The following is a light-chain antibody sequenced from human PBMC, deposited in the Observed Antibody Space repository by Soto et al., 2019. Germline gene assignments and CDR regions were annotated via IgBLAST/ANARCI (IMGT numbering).Light chain of an antibody. Sequence: ELVISQSPATLSVSPGERVTLSCRASQNIRKNLAWYQQKPGQAPRLLIYDASNRAIGIPARFSGSGSGTDFTLTISRLEPEDFAVYYCQQYGSSITFGQGTRLEIK. J-gene: IGKJ5*01. V-gene: IGKV3D-15*01. CDR3: QQYGSSIT. CDR2: DAS. CDR1: QNIRKN.